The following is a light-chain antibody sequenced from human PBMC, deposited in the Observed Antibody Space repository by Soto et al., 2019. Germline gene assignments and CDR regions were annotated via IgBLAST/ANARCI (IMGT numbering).Light chain of an antibody. V-gene: IGLV2-8*01. Sequence: QSALTQPPSASGSPGQSVTISCTGTKNDIGVYDFVSWYQHHPGKAPRLIIYEVVQRPSGVPDRFSASKAGASASLAISGLQSEDEGDYYCAAWDASLGGFYVFGSGTKLTVL. CDR2: EVV. CDR1: KNDIGVYDF. J-gene: IGLJ1*01. CDR3: AAWDASLGGFYV.